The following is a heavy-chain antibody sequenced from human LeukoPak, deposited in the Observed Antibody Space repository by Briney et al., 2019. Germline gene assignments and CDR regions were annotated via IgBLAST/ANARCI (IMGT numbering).Heavy chain of an antibody. CDR2: IYYSGST. Sequence: SQTLSLTCTVSGGSISGCSYYWSWIRQPPGKGLEWIGYIYYSGSTKYNLSLKSRVTISVDTSKNQLSLKLSSVTAADTAVYYCARGEYGLFDYWGQGTLVTVSS. V-gene: IGHV4-61*01. CDR1: GGSISGCSYY. CDR3: ARGEYGLFDY. J-gene: IGHJ4*02. D-gene: IGHD2/OR15-2a*01.